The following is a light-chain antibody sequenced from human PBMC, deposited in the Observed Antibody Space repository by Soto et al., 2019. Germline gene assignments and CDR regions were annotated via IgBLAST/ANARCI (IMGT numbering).Light chain of an antibody. J-gene: IGKJ1*01. CDR1: QSVRSN. V-gene: IGKV3D-15*01. CDR2: GAS. Sequence: EIVMTQSPATLSVSPGERATLSCRASQSVRSNLAWYQQKPGQAPRLLIYGASSRATGIPDRFSGSGSGTDFTLTISRLEPEDFAVHYCQQYKTFGQGTKVDIK. CDR3: QQYKT.